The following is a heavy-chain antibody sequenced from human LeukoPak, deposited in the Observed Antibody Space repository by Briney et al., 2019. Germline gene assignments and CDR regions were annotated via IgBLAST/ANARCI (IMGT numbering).Heavy chain of an antibody. CDR1: GYTFTGYY. CDR2: INPNTGGT. CDR3: ANIFYDSSGYTDAFDI. D-gene: IGHD3-22*01. J-gene: IGHJ3*02. V-gene: IGHV1-2*02. Sequence: ASVKVSCKASGYTFTGYYMHWVRQAPGQGLEWMGRINPNTGGTNYAQKFQGRVTMTRDTSISTAYMELSRLRSDDTAVYYCANIFYDSSGYTDAFDIWGQGTMVTVSS.